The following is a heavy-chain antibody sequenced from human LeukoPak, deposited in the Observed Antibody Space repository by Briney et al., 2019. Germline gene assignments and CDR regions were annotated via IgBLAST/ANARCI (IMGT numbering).Heavy chain of an antibody. CDR3: ARLRYFDWETPPDAFDI. CDR1: GGSISSSNW. J-gene: IGHJ3*02. D-gene: IGHD3-9*01. CDR2: IYHSGST. Sequence: SETLSLTCAVSGGSISSSNWWSWVRQPPGKGLEWIGEIYHSGSTNYNPSLKSRVTISVDTSKNQFSLKLSSVTAADTAVYYCARLRYFDWETPPDAFDIWGQGTMVTVSS. V-gene: IGHV4-4*02.